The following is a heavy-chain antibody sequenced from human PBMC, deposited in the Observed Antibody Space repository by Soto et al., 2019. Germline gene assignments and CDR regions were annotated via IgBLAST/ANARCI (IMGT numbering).Heavy chain of an antibody. D-gene: IGHD5-12*01. CDR3: ARDGGYKAMDV. V-gene: IGHV3-30-3*01. J-gene: IGHJ6*02. CDR2: ISYDGSNK. Sequence: QVQLVESGGGVVQPGRSLRLSCAASGFTFSSYAMHWVRQAPGKGLEWVAVISYDGSNKYYADSVKGRFTISRDNSKNTLYLQMNSLRAEDTAVYYCARDGGYKAMDVWGQGTTVTVSS. CDR1: GFTFSSYA.